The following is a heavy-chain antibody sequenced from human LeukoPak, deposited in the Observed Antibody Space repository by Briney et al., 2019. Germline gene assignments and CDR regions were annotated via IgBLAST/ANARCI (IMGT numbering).Heavy chain of an antibody. CDR3: AKVGDNNGYFYYFDY. CDR2: ISWNSNTI. D-gene: IGHD3-22*01. Sequence: GRSLRLSCAASGFTFDDYAMHWVRQAPGKGLEWVSGISWNSNTIGYADSVKGRFTISRDNAKNSLYLQMNSLRAEDTALYYCAKVGDNNGYFYYFDYWGQGALVTVSS. CDR1: GFTFDDYA. J-gene: IGHJ4*02. V-gene: IGHV3-9*01.